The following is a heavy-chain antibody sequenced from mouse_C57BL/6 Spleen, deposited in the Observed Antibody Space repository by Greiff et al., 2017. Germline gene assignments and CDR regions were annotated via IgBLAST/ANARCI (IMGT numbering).Heavy chain of an antibody. CDR1: GYTFTSYW. CDR2: IDPSDSYT. CDR3: ASGRNYYSSSSFAY. V-gene: IGHV1-59*01. D-gene: IGHD1-1*01. Sequence: QVQLQQPGAELVRPGTSVKLSCKASGYTFTSYWMHWVKQRPGQGLEWIGVIDPSDSYTNYNQKFKGKATLTVDTSSSTAYMQLSSLTSEDSAVYYCASGRNYYSSSSFAYWGQGTLVTVSA. J-gene: IGHJ3*01.